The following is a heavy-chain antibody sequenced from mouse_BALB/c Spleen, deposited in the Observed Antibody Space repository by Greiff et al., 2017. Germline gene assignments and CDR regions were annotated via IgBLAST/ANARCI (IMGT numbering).Heavy chain of an antibody. V-gene: IGHV1-63*02. D-gene: IGHD1-2*01. Sequence: QVQLKQSGAELVRPGTSVKISCKASGYTFTNYWLGWVKQRPGHGLEWIGDIYPGGGYTNYNEKFKGKATLTADTSSSTAYMQLSSLTSEDSAVYFCARHYYGYDYFDYWGQGTTLTVSS. CDR2: IYPGGGYT. CDR1: GYTFTNYW. J-gene: IGHJ2*01. CDR3: ARHYYGYDYFDY.